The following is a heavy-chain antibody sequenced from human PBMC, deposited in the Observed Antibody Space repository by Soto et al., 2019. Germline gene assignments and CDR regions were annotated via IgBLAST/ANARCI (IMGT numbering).Heavy chain of an antibody. J-gene: IGHJ6*02. CDR3: VRYTYTSRYSFYGMDV. CDR1: GFTFTSSA. V-gene: IGHV1-58*01. CDR2: IVVGSGNT. Sequence: ASVKVSCKASGFTFTSSAVQWVRQARGQRLEWIGWIVVGSGNTNYAQKFQERVTITRDMSTSIAYLQMNSLTREDTAVYYCVRYTYTSRYSFYGMDVWGHGTTVTVSS. D-gene: IGHD6-13*01.